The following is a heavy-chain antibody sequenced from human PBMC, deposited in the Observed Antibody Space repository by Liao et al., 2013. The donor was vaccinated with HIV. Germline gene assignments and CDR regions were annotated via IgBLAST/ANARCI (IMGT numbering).Heavy chain of an antibody. V-gene: IGHV4-39*07. CDR1: GGSIGGTRYY. Sequence: QLHLQESGPGLVKPSETLSLTCTVSGGSIGGTRYYWGWIRQAPGKGLEWIGSIDNSGGAYYTPSLKSRVTMSVDTSKNQFSLKLSSVTAADTAVYYCARDRGLDSFYYFDVWGKGTAVVVSS. CDR3: ARDRGLDSFYYFDV. J-gene: IGHJ6*03. CDR2: IDNSGGA.